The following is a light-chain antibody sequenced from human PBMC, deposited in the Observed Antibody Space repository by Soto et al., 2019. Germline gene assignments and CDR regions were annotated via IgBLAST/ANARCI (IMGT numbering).Light chain of an antibody. V-gene: IGLV6-57*04. J-gene: IGLJ3*02. Sequence: NFMLTQPHSVSESPGKTVTISCTRSSGRIASNYVQWYQQRPGSAPTTVIYEDNQRPSGVPDRFSGSIDRSSNSASLTISGLKTEDEADYYCQSYDSSNQRVFGGGTKLTVL. CDR3: QSYDSSNQRV. CDR1: SGRIASNY. CDR2: EDN.